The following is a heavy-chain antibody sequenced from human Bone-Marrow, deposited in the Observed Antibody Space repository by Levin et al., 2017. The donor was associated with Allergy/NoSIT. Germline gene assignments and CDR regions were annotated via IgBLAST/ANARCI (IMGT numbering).Heavy chain of an antibody. Sequence: SETLSLTCTVSGGSISSSSYYWGWIRQPPGTGLEWIGSIYYSGSTYYNPSLKSRVTISVDTSKNQFSLKLSSVTAADTAVYYCARAKQQLNWFDPWGQGTLVTVSS. V-gene: IGHV4-39*07. CDR3: ARAKQQLNWFDP. D-gene: IGHD6-13*01. CDR1: GGSISSSSYY. J-gene: IGHJ5*02. CDR2: IYYSGST.